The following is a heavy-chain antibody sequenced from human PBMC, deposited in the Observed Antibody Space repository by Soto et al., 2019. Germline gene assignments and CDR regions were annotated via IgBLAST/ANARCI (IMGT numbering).Heavy chain of an antibody. V-gene: IGHV3-21*01. Sequence: EVQLVESGGGLVNPGGSLRVSCAASGFTFSSYSMNWVRQAPGKGLEWVSSISSSSTYIYYADSVRGRFTISRDNAKNSLYLQMASLRAEDTAVYYCARDAHGGYSSKYNWFDPWGQGTLVTVSS. CDR2: ISSSSTYI. CDR1: GFTFSSYS. J-gene: IGHJ5*02. D-gene: IGHD6-13*01. CDR3: ARDAHGGYSSKYNWFDP.